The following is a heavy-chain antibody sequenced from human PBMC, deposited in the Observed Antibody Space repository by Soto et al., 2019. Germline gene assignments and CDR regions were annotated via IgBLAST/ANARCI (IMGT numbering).Heavy chain of an antibody. CDR3: ARGIVVVVADTYYYYYMDV. V-gene: IGHV4-34*01. CDR1: GGSFSGYY. CDR2: INHSGST. Sequence: KTSETLSLTCAVYGGSFSGYYWSWIRQPPGKGLEWIGEINHSGSTNYNPSLKSRVTISVDTSKNQFSLKLSSVTAADTAVYYCARGIVVVVADTYYYYYMDVWGKGTTVTVSS. D-gene: IGHD2-15*01. J-gene: IGHJ6*03.